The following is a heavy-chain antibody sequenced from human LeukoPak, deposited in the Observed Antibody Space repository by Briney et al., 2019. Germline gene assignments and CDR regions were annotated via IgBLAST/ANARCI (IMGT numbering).Heavy chain of an antibody. D-gene: IGHD3-10*01. J-gene: IGHJ6*03. CDR2: IFYTGST. Sequence: PPETLSLTCSVSGGSIGNYYRTWIRQPPGKGLEWIGYIFYTGSTKYNPSLEGRVTISIDTSNNQVSLKLNSVPAATTAVYYCERLGPPFGDSASSPQDDYYYYYLDDWGEGTTVSVSS. CDR3: ERLGPPFGDSASSPQDDYYYYYLDD. V-gene: IGHV4-59*08. CDR1: GGSIGNYY.